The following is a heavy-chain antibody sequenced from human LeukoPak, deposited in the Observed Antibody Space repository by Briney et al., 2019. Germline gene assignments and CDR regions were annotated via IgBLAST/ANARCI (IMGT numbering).Heavy chain of an antibody. D-gene: IGHD2-15*01. CDR2: IESKTNGGTT. CDR1: GFTFNNAW. J-gene: IGHJ4*02. Sequence: PGGSLRLSCAASGFTFNNAWMSWVRQAPGKGLEWVGRIESKTNGGTTDYAAPVKGRFTISRDDSKNTLYLQMNSLKTEDTAVYYCTTCLLAYSFDYWGQGTLVTVSS. V-gene: IGHV3-15*04. CDR3: TTCLLAYSFDY.